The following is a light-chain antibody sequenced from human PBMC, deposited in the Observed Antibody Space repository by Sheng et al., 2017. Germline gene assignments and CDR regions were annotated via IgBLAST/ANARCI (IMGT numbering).Light chain of an antibody. J-gene: IGKJ3*01. CDR2: AAS. V-gene: IGKV1-39*01. CDR1: QSISSY. Sequence: IQLTQSPSSLSASVGDRVTITCRASQSISSYLNWYQHKPGKAPKLLIYAASSLQSGVPSRFSGSGSGTDFTLTISSLQPEDFATYYCQQSYSTPRTFGPGTTVDIK. CDR3: QQSYSTPRT.